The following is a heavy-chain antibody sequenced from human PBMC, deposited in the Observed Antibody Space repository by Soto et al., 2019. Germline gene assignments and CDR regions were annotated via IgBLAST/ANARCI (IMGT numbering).Heavy chain of an antibody. V-gene: IGHV4-31*03. CDR1: GGSISSGGYY. CDR3: ARGFDSSGYQTYFDY. J-gene: IGHJ4*02. D-gene: IGHD3-22*01. CDR2: IYYSGST. Sequence: SEALSRTCIVSGGSISSGGYYWSWIRQHPGKGLEWIGYIYYSGSTYYNPSLKSRVTISVDTSKNQFSLKLSSVTAADTAMYYCARGFDSSGYQTYFDYWGQGTLVTVSS.